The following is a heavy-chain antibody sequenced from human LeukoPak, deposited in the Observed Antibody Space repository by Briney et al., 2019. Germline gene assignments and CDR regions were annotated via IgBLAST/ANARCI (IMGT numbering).Heavy chain of an antibody. V-gene: IGHV3-23*01. CDR1: GFTFSSYA. D-gene: IGHD1-26*01. Sequence: PGGSLRLSCPASGFTFSSYAMSWVRQAPGKGLEWVSAISAGGDIIYYADSVKGRFTISRDNSKNTLYLQMNSLTAEDTAVYYCAKRMNPNGRDFDYWGQGTLVTVSS. CDR3: AKRMNPNGRDFDY. J-gene: IGHJ4*02. CDR2: ISAGGDII.